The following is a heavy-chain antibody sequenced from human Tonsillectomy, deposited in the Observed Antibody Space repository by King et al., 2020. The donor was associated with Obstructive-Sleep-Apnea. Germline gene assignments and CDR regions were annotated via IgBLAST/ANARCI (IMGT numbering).Heavy chain of an antibody. J-gene: IGHJ3*02. V-gene: IGHV3-30*02. CDR1: GFIFSSYG. CDR3: AKDRRDHLVSNDAFDI. Sequence: VQLVESGVGVVQPGGSLRLSCGASGFIFSSYGGHWVREAPGNGLEWGAFIRYVGGKKNASDSLNGRFTISRENSKNTNYLQMNSLRAEDTAVYYCAKDRRDHLVSNDAFDIWGQGAMVTVSS. CDR2: IRYVGGKK. D-gene: IGHD6-13*01.